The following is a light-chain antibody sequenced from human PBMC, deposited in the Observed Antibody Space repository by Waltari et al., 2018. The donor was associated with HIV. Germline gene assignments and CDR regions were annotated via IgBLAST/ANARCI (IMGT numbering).Light chain of an antibody. Sequence: QSVLTQPPSASGTLGQRVTISCPGSNSNVGSKPVYWFQQVPGTAPTLLIYRDYQRRSGIPDRFSGSKSGASASLTISGLRSEDEADYYCVAWDDSLSGYVFGTGTKVSVL. J-gene: IGLJ1*01. CDR3: VAWDDSLSGYV. V-gene: IGLV1-47*01. CDR2: RDY. CDR1: NSNVGSKP.